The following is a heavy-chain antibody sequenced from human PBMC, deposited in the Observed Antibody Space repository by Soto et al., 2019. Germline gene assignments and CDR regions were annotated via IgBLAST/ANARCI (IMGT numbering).Heavy chain of an antibody. Sequence: QVQLVESGGGVVQPGRSLRLSCAASGFTFSSYAMHWVRQAPGKGLEWVGVISYDGSNKYYADSVKGRFTISRDNSKNALYLQMNSLRAEDTAVYYCARGGFGEPNWYFDLWGRGTLVTVSS. CDR3: ARGGFGEPNWYFDL. D-gene: IGHD3-10*01. CDR2: ISYDGSNK. CDR1: GFTFSSYA. V-gene: IGHV3-30-3*01. J-gene: IGHJ2*01.